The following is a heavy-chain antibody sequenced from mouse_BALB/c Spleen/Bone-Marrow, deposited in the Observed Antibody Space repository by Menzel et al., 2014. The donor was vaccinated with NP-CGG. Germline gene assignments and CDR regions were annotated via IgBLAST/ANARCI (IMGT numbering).Heavy chain of an antibody. CDR2: IWAGGYI. CDR3: ARGDYDGYFDY. D-gene: IGHD2-4*01. Sequence: VKLMESGPSLVSPSQSLSITCTVSWFSLTRYGVHWVRQPPGKGLEWLGVIWAGGYINYNSALMSRLSISKDNSKSQVFLKMNSLQTDDTAMYYCARGDYDGYFDYWGQGTTLTVSS. V-gene: IGHV2-9*02. CDR1: WFSLTRYG. J-gene: IGHJ2*01.